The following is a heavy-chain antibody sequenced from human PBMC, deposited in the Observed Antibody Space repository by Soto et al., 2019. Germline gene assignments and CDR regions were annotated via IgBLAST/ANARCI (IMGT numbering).Heavy chain of an antibody. CDR3: ARFKGCSGGSCYPYFDY. CDR1: GFTFNSYA. Sequence: QVQLVESGGGVVQPGRSLRLSCAASGFTFNSYAMHWDRQAPGKGLEWVAVISYDGSNKYYADSVKGRFTISRDNSKNTLYLQMNSLRAEDTAVYYCARFKGCSGGSCYPYFDYWGQGTLVTVSS. CDR2: ISYDGSNK. V-gene: IGHV3-30-3*01. D-gene: IGHD2-15*01. J-gene: IGHJ4*02.